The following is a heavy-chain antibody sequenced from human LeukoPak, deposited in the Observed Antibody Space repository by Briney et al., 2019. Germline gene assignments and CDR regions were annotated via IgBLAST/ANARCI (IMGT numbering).Heavy chain of an antibody. CDR2: IYDSGTT. Sequence: SETPSLTCTVSGGSISNGGYYWSWIRQHPGKGLEWIGYIYDSGTTYYNPALQSRVTISVDTSDNQFSLKLRSLTAADTAVYYCARGGDRRGFDYWGQRTIVTVSS. CDR1: GGSISNGGYY. D-gene: IGHD1-14*01. V-gene: IGHV4-31*03. CDR3: ARGGDRRGFDY. J-gene: IGHJ4*02.